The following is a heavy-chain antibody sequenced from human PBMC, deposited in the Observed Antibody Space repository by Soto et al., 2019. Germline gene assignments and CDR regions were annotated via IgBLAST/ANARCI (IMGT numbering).Heavy chain of an antibody. CDR1: CFTFTTYS. CDR3: ARDFVVVPAAIGEY. V-gene: IGHV3-21*01. Sequence: PGGSIRLSCAASCFTFTTYSMNWVRQAPGKGVELVSSISVSSDNIYYADSVQGRFTICRDNANTSLYLQMDSLRAEDTAVYYCARDFVVVPAAIGEYGGPGTLVTVSS. D-gene: IGHD2-2*01. J-gene: IGHJ4*02. CDR2: ISVSSDNI.